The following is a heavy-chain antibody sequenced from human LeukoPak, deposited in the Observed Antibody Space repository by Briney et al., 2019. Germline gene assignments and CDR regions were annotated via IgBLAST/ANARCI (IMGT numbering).Heavy chain of an antibody. V-gene: IGHV4-39*01. CDR1: GGSISSSSYY. CDR2: IYYSGST. CDR3: ASNLNGYNNFDF. D-gene: IGHD5-24*01. J-gene: IGHJ4*02. Sequence: SETLSLTCTVSGGSISSSSYYWGWIRQPPGKGLEWIGNIYYSGSTYYNPSLKSRVTISVDTSKNQFSLKLTSVTAADTADYYCASNLNGYNNFDFWGQGTLVTVSS.